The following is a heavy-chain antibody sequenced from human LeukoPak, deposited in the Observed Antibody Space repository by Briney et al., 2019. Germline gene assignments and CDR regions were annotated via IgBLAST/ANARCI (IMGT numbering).Heavy chain of an antibody. CDR1: GFTFSSYA. V-gene: IGHV3-23*01. Sequence: GGSLRRSCAASGFTFSSYAMSWVRQAPGKGLEWVSAISGSGGSTYYADSVKGRFTISRDNSKNTLYLQMNSLRAEDTAVYYCAKGIAVSHGIDAFDIWGQGTMVTVSS. CDR3: AKGIAVSHGIDAFDI. CDR2: ISGSGGST. D-gene: IGHD4-17*01. J-gene: IGHJ3*02.